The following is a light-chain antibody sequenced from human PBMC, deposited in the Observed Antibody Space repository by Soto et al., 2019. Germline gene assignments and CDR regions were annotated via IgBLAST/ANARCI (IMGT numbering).Light chain of an antibody. V-gene: IGKV3-11*01. J-gene: IGKJ5*01. CDR3: QQRSDWPPIT. CDR1: QSVRGH. CDR2: DAS. Sequence: DTVLTQSPAALSLSPGETATLSCRASQSVRGHLAWYQHKPGQAPRLLIYDASYRATGVPLRFSGSGSGTDFTITISSLESGDSANYYCQQRSDWPPITFGQGTRLEIK.